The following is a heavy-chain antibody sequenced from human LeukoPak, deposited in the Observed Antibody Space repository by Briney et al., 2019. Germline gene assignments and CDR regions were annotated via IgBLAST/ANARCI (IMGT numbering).Heavy chain of an antibody. Sequence: PSETLSLTCTVSGGSISSGGYYWSWIRQHPGKGLEWIGYIYYSGSTYYNPSLKSRVTISVDTSKNQFSLKLSSVTAADTAVYYCARAAAAAGYYYYGMDVWGQGTTVTVSS. V-gene: IGHV4-31*03. D-gene: IGHD6-13*01. CDR1: GGSISSGGYY. CDR3: ARAAAAAGYYYYGMDV. J-gene: IGHJ6*02. CDR2: IYYSGST.